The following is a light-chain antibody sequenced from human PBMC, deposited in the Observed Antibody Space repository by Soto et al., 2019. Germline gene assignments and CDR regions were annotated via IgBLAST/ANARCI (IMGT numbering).Light chain of an antibody. CDR1: QSISSY. Sequence: VYRVTIPCRASQSISSYLNWYQQKPGKAPKLLIYAASSLQSGVPSRFSGSGSGTDFTLTISSLQPEDFATYYCQQSYSTPRFGPGTKVDIK. CDR2: AAS. J-gene: IGKJ3*01. V-gene: IGKV1-39*01. CDR3: QQSYSTPR.